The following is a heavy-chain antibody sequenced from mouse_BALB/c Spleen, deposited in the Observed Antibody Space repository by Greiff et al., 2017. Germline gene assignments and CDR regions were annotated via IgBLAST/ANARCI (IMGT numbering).Heavy chain of an antibody. D-gene: IGHD2-2*01. V-gene: IGHV1-14*01. CDR3: SRGGGYDSWFAY. CDR2: INPYNDGT. CDR1: GYTFTSYV. Sequence: EVQLQESGPELVQPGASVKMSCKASGYTFTSYVMHWVKQKPGQGLEWIGYINPYNDGTKYNEKFKGKATLTSDNASSTAYMELSSLTSEDSAVYYCSRGGGYDSWFAYWGQGTLVTVSA. J-gene: IGHJ3*01.